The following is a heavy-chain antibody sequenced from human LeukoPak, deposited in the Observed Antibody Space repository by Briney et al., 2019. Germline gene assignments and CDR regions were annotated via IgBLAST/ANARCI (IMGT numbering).Heavy chain of an antibody. J-gene: IGHJ4*02. Sequence: GASVKVSCKTSGYTFTGYYMHWVRQAPGQGLEWMGWINPNSGGTNYAQKFQGWVTMTRVTSISTAYMELSRLRSDDTAVYYCARESITAAGVNHFDSWGQGTLVTVSS. CDR3: ARESITAAGVNHFDS. CDR1: GYTFTGYY. D-gene: IGHD6-13*01. CDR2: INPNSGGT. V-gene: IGHV1-2*04.